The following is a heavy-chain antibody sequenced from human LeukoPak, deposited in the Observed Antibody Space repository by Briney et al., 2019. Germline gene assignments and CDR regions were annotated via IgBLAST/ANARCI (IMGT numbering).Heavy chain of an antibody. CDR2: ISGSGGST. V-gene: IGHV3-23*01. J-gene: IGHJ4*02. CDR1: GLTFSSYA. D-gene: IGHD3-3*01. Sequence: GGSLRLSCAASGLTFSSYAMSWVRQAPGKGLEWVSAISGSGGSTYYADSVKGRFTISRNNSKNTLYLQMNSLRAEDTAVYYCAKGCRHYDFWSGYYPTDLFYFDYWGQGTLVTVSS. CDR3: AKGCRHYDFWSGYYPTDLFYFDY.